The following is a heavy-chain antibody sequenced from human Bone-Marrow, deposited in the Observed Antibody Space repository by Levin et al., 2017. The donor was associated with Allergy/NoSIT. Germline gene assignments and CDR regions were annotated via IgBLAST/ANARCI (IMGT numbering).Heavy chain of an antibody. V-gene: IGHV3-53*01. D-gene: IGHD2-15*01. CDR3: ARRCSYCASFDD. CDR2: IYDNGDI. CDR1: GFSVSDSD. Sequence: SCAVSGFSVSDSDMTWVRQAPGKGLDWVSVIYDNGDIHYADSVKGRFSISRDSSMDTIYLQMNNVRGEDTAIYYCARRCSYCASFDDWGQGTLVTVSS. J-gene: IGHJ4*01.